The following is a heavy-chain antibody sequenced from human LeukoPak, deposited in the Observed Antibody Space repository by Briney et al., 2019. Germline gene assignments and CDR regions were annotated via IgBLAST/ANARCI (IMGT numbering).Heavy chain of an antibody. V-gene: IGHV1-46*01. J-gene: IGHJ5*02. D-gene: IGHD6-6*01. Sequence: GASVKVSCKASGYTFTSYFMHWVRQAPGQGLEWMGIINPSGGSTSYAQKFQGRVTMTRDTSTSTAYMELSSLRSEDTAVYYCARGEQLVRGTNWFDPWGQGTLVTVSS. CDR2: INPSGGST. CDR1: GYTFTSYF. CDR3: ARGEQLVRGTNWFDP.